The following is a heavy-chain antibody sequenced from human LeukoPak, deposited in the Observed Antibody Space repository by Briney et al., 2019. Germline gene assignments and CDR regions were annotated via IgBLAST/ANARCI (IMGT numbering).Heavy chain of an antibody. CDR3: ASLEYYYGSGNYY. J-gene: IGHJ4*02. D-gene: IGHD3-10*01. CDR1: GFTFSSYS. Sequence: GGSLRLSCAASGFTFSSYSKNWVRQAPGKGLEWVSYISSSSSTIYYADSVKGRFTISRDNAKNSLYLQMNSLRAEDTAVYYCASLEYYYGSGNYYWGQGTLVTVSS. CDR2: ISSSSSTI. V-gene: IGHV3-48*01.